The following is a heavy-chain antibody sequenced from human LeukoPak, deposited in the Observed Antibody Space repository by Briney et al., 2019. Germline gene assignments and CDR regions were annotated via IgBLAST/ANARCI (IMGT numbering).Heavy chain of an antibody. CDR3: ARAAMVRGVKGTWYYYGMDV. J-gene: IGHJ6*02. Sequence: PSETLSLTCTVSGVSISSGGYYWSWIRQHPGKGLEWIGYIYYSGSTYYNPSLKSRVTISVDTSKNQFSLKLSSVTAADTAVYYCARAAMVRGVKGTWYYYGMDVWGQGTTVTVSS. CDR2: IYYSGST. D-gene: IGHD3-10*01. CDR1: GVSISSGGYY. V-gene: IGHV4-31*03.